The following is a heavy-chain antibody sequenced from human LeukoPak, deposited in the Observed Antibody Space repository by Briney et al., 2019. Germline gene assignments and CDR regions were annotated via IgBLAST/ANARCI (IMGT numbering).Heavy chain of an antibody. CDR1: GFTFSTYS. D-gene: IGHD2-15*01. Sequence: GGSLRLSCAASGFTFSTYSMNWVRQAPGKGLEWVSSISSNSRYIYYADSMRGRFTISRDNAKNSLYLQMNSLRAEDTAVYYCARAIAPYYYYYMDVWGKGTTVTVSS. J-gene: IGHJ6*03. CDR3: ARAIAPYYYYYMDV. V-gene: IGHV3-21*06. CDR2: ISSNSRYI.